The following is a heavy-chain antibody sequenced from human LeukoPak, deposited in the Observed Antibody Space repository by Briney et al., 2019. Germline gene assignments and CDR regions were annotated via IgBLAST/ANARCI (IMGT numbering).Heavy chain of an antibody. V-gene: IGHV3-53*01. J-gene: IGHJ6*03. CDR2: IYSGGST. CDR3: ARRYYDSSGYRDEYYYYMDV. CDR1: GFTVSSNY. Sequence: GGSLRLSCAASGFTVSSNYMSWVRQAPGKGLEWVSVIYSGGSTYYADSVKGRFTISRDNSKNTLYLQMNSLRAEDTAVYYCARRYYDSSGYRDEYYYYMDVWGKGTTVTISS. D-gene: IGHD3-22*01.